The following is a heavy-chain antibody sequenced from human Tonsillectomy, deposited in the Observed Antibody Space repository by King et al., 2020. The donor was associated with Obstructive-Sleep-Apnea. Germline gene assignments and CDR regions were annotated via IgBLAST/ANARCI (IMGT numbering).Heavy chain of an antibody. CDR2: ISTRSRSI. D-gene: IGHD2-2*02. CDR1: GFTFSSFT. Sequence: VQLVESGGGLVQPGGSLRLSCAASGFTFSSFTMNWVRQAPGKGLEWVSYISTRSRSIYYADSVKGRFTISRDNAKNSLYLQMNSLRAEDTAVYYCARGDCSTTSCYNGMDVWGQGTTVTVSS. CDR3: ARGDCSTTSCYNGMDV. J-gene: IGHJ6*02. V-gene: IGHV3-48*04.